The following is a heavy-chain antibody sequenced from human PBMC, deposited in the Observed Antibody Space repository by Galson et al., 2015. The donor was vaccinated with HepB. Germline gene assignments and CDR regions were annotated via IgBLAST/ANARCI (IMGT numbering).Heavy chain of an antibody. CDR2: ISSSSSTI. CDR3: ARDGLLWFGESYGMDV. D-gene: IGHD3-10*01. V-gene: IGHV3-48*02. CDR1: GFTFSSYS. Sequence: SLRLSCAASGFTFSSYSMNWVRQAPGKRLEWVSYISSSSSTIYYADSVKGRFTISRDNAKNSLYLQMNSLRDEDTAVYYCARDGLLWFGESYGMDVWGQGTTVTVSS. J-gene: IGHJ6*02.